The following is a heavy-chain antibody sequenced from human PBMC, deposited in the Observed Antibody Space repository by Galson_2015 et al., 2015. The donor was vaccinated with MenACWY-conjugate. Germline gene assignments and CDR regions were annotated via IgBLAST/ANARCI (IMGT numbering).Heavy chain of an antibody. J-gene: IGHJ3*01. CDR3: ARDHPSTYGIAWDLFEL. V-gene: IGHV3-7*03. D-gene: IGHD4-17*01. Sequence: SLRLSCAASGFPLSGYWMAWVRQAPGKGLEWVANIKQDGSENYYVDSVKGRFTISRDNAKNSLYLEMNSLRAEDTAVYYCARDHPSTYGIAWDLFELWGQGTMVTVSS. CDR2: IKQDGSEN. CDR1: GFPLSGYW.